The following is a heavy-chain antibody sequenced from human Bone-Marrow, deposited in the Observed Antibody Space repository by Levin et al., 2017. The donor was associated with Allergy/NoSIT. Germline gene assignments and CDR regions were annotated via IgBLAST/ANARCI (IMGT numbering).Heavy chain of an antibody. CDR2: IYYSGST. Sequence: SETLSLTCTVSGASIMSNDYYWSWFRQPPGKGLEWIGVIYYSGSTYFNPSLKSRVIMSKETSHNQFSLTLTSVTAADAGVYYCAMGHPQQHLDGYLFDPWGRGTRVTVSS. CDR1: GASIMSNDYY. V-gene: IGHV4-39*07. CDR3: AMGHPQQHLDGYLFDP. D-gene: IGHD1-1*01. J-gene: IGHJ5*02.